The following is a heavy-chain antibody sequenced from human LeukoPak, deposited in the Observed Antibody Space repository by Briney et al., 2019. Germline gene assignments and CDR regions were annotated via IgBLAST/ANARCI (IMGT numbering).Heavy chain of an antibody. CDR1: GFTFSGSA. CDR2: IRSKANSYAT. CDR3: ATSDAFDI. Sequence: GGPLRLSCAASGFTFSGSAMHWVRQASGKGLEWVGRIRSKANSYATAYAASVKGRFTISRDDSKNTAYLQMNSLKTEDTAVYYCATSDAFDIWGQGTMVTVSS. V-gene: IGHV3-73*01. J-gene: IGHJ3*02.